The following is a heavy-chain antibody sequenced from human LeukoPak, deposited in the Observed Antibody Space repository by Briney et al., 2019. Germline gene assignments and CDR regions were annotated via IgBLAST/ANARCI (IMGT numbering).Heavy chain of an antibody. CDR2: INHSGST. V-gene: IGHV4-34*01. CDR3: ARGPTRIAARIHFDY. Sequence: SETLSLTCAVYGGSFSGYYWSWIRQPPGKGLEWIGEINHSGSTNYNPSLKSRVTISVDTSKNQFSLKLSSVTAADAAVYYCARGPTRIAARIHFDYWGQGTLVTVSS. J-gene: IGHJ4*02. CDR1: GGSFSGYY. D-gene: IGHD6-6*01.